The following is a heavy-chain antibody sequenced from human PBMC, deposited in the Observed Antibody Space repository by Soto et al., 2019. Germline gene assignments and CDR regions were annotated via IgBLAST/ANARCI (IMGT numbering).Heavy chain of an antibody. D-gene: IGHD4-17*01. CDR3: AIFCYGDYGAGFDF. CDR1: GGSLSSYY. CDR2: IFYSGSF. Sequence: SETLSVTCTVSGGSLSSYYWGWIRQSPGKGLEWIGSIFYSGSFNHNPSLKSRATISLDTSKNQFSLKLTSVTAADTAVYYCAIFCYGDYGAGFDFWGQGTQVTVSS. J-gene: IGHJ4*02. V-gene: IGHV4-59*03.